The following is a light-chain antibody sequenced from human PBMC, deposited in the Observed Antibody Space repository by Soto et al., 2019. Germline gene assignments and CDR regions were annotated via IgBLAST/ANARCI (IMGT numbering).Light chain of an antibody. CDR1: QSVSSS. CDR3: QQRGTWPLT. CDR2: DVS. J-gene: IGKJ4*01. Sequence: EIVLTQSPGTLSLSPGERATLSCRASQSVSSSLAWYQQKPGQTPRLLIYDVSNRATGIPARFSGSGSGTDFTLTVSSLEPEDFAVYYCQQRGTWPLTFGGGTKVEIK. V-gene: IGKV3-11*01.